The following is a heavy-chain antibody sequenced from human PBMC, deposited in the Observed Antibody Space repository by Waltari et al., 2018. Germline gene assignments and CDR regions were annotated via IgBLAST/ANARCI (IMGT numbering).Heavy chain of an antibody. Sequence: EVQLLESGGGLVPPGGSLRLSCAASGFTFSSYAMSWVRQAPGKGLEWVSVIYSGGSTYYADSVKGRFTISRDNSKNTLYLQMNSLRAEDTAVYYCAKDPITFDYWGQGTLVTVSS. CDR3: AKDPITFDY. V-gene: IGHV3-23*03. CDR1: GFTFSSYA. CDR2: IYSGGST. J-gene: IGHJ4*02.